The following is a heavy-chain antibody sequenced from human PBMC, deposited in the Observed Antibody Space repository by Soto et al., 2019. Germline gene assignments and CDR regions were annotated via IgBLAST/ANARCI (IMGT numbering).Heavy chain of an antibody. CDR2: LYYTRTN. CDR3: GRIHFGDEPQYYHYGMDV. Sequence: PSGTLSLTCTVSGGAFSSGDYYWSWVRQPPGKGLKWSRYLYYTRTNFNHPFLGHRVTISIDTSTTQFSLKMSSVTAAATADYYSGRIHFGDEPQYYHYGMDVWGQGTTVTVSS. J-gene: IGHJ6*02. CDR1: GGAFSSGDYY. V-gene: IGHV4-30-4*01. D-gene: IGHD4-17*01.